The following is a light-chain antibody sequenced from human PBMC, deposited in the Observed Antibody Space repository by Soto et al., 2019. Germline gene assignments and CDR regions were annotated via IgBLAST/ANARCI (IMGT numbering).Light chain of an antibody. V-gene: IGKV2-28*01. CDR2: LGS. J-gene: IGKJ1*01. CDR1: ARLLHKNGYNY. Sequence: IVMTQSPLSLSVTPGEAASISCMSSARLLHKNGYNYVDWYMQKPGQSPQLLIYLGSNRASGVPDRLSGSGSDTYFTLEISRVEADDVGVYYCMQPLENFRTFGQGTKVDIX. CDR3: MQPLENFRT.